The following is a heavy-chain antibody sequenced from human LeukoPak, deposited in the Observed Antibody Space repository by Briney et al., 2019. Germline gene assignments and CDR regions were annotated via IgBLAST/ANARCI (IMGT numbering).Heavy chain of an antibody. J-gene: IGHJ4*02. CDR2: ISGSGGST. CDR1: GFTFSNYA. Sequence: GGSLRLSCAASGFTFSNYAMSWVRQAPGKGLEWVSGISGSGGSTYYGDSAKGRFTISRDNSKNTLYLQMISLRAEDTAVYYCAKALTLTKTLFDYWGQGTLVTVSS. CDR3: AKALTLTKTLFDY. V-gene: IGHV3-23*01. D-gene: IGHD4-17*01.